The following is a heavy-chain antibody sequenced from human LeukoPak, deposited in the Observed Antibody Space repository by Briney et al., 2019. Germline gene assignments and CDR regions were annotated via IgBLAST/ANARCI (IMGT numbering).Heavy chain of an antibody. V-gene: IGHV3-7*01. J-gene: IGHJ6*03. CDR2: IKQDGSEK. Sequence: GGSLRLSCAASGFTFSSYWMSWVRQDPGKGLEWVANIKQDGSEKYYVDSVKGRFTISRDNAKNSLYLQMNSLRAEDTAVYYCARGPAALTPSYYYMDVWGKGTTVTASS. D-gene: IGHD2-2*01. CDR1: GFTFSSYW. CDR3: ARGPAALTPSYYYMDV.